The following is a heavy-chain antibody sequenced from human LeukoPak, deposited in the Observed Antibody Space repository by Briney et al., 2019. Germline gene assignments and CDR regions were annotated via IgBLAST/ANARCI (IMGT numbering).Heavy chain of an antibody. V-gene: IGHV3-49*04. D-gene: IGHD3-10*01. CDR3: TREEGYYYGSGTWNWFDP. Sequence: GGSLRLSCTASGLTFGDYAMSWVRQAPGKGLEWVGFIRSKAYGGTTEYAASVKGRFTISRDDSKSIAYLQMNSLKTEDTAVYYCTREEGYYYGSGTWNWFDPWGQGTLVTVSS. J-gene: IGHJ5*02. CDR1: GLTFGDYA. CDR2: IRSKAYGGTT.